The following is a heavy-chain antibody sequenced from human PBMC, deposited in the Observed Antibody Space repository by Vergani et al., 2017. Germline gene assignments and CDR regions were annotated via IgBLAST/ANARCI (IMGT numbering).Heavy chain of an antibody. D-gene: IGHD3-22*01. Sequence: EVQLVESGGGLVKPGGSLRLSCAASGFTFSSYTMNWVRQAPGKGLEWVSSISSGSTYIYYADSVKGRFTISRDNAKNSLYLQMNSLRAEDTAVYYCARDSGPYYYDSIGYYYGNWFDPWGQGTLVTVSS. CDR2: ISSGSTYI. CDR3: ARDSGPYYYDSIGYYYGNWFDP. CDR1: GFTFSSYT. V-gene: IGHV3-21*01. J-gene: IGHJ5*02.